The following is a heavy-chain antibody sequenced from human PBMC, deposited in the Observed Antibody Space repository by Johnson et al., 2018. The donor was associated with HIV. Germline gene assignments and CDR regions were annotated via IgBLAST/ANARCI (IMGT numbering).Heavy chain of an antibody. CDR2: LNWNGGYA. J-gene: IGHJ3*02. D-gene: IGHD5-12*01. Sequence: QEQLVESGGGVVQPGGSLRLSCAASGFTFSSYGMNWVRQAPGKGLEWVSGLNWNGGYAAYADSVKGRFTISRDNSKNTLYLQMTSLRAEDTAVYYCAKVGLYSGYEYDAFDIWGQGTTVTVSS. V-gene: IGHV3-NL1*01. CDR3: AKVGLYSGYEYDAFDI. CDR1: GFTFSSYG.